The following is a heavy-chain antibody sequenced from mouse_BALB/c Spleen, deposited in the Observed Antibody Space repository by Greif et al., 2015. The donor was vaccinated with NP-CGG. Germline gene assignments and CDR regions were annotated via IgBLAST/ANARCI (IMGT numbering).Heavy chain of an antibody. V-gene: IGHV1S29*02. CDR3: ARRGRFFYYFDY. CDR2: IYPYNGGT. Sequence: EVKLQESGPELVKPGASVKISCKASGYTFTDYNMHWVKQSHGKSLEWIGYIYPYNGGTGYNQKFKSKATLTVDNSSSTAYMELRSLTSEDSAVYYCARRGRFFYYFDYWGQGTTLTVSS. J-gene: IGHJ2*01. CDR1: GYTFTDYN.